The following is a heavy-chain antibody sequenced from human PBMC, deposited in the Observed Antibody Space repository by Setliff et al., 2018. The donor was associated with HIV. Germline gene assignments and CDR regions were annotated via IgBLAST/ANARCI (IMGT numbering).Heavy chain of an antibody. CDR3: AREIAAPQGFDY. CDR1: GFSLSTSGMR. Sequence: SGPTLVXPTQTLTLTCTFSGFSLSTSGMRVSWIRQPPGKALEWLARIDWDADKFYTTSLKTRLTISKDTSKNQVVLTMTNMDPVDTATYYCAREIAAPQGFDYWGQGTLVTVS. V-gene: IGHV2-70*04. D-gene: IGHD6-25*01. CDR2: IDWDADK. J-gene: IGHJ4*02.